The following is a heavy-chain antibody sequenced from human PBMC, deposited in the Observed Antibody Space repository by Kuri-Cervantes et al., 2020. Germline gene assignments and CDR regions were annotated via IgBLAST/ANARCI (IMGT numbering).Heavy chain of an antibody. J-gene: IGHJ4*02. CDR2: ISGSGGST. D-gene: IGHD6-19*01. V-gene: IGHV3-23*01. CDR3: ANADIAVAGTPYDY. CDR1: GFTFSSYA. Sequence: GGSLRLSCAVSGFTFSSYAMSWVRQAPGKGLEWVSAISGSGGSTYYADSVKGRFTISRDNSKNTLYLQMNSLRAEDTAVYYCANADIAVAGTPYDYWGQGTLVTVSS.